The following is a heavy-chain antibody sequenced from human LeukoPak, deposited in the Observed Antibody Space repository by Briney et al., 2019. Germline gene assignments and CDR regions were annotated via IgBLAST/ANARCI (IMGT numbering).Heavy chain of an antibody. D-gene: IGHD6-19*01. CDR2: IYTSGST. J-gene: IGHJ4*02. Sequence: SQTLSLTCTVYGGSICSGSYYWSWIRQPAGKRLEWIGRIYTSGSTNYNPSLKSRVTISVDTSKNQFSLKLSSVTAADTAVSYCARWASGWGANFDYWGQGTLVTVSS. CDR1: GGSICSGSYY. CDR3: ARWASGWGANFDY. V-gene: IGHV4-61*02.